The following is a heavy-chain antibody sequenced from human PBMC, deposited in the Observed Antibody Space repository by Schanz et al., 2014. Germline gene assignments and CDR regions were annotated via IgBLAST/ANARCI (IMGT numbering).Heavy chain of an antibody. V-gene: IGHV3-66*01. J-gene: IGHJ4*02. CDR2: IYASGAT. CDR3: ARANYRRKINFDY. D-gene: IGHD3-10*01. Sequence: EVQLVESGGGFVQPGGSLGLSCVVSGFTVSSDHMSWVRQAPGKGLEWVSTIYASGATYYADSVKGRFTMSRDNSKNTLYLQMNSLRAEDTAVYYCARANYRRKINFDYWGRGTLVTVSS. CDR1: GFTVSSDH.